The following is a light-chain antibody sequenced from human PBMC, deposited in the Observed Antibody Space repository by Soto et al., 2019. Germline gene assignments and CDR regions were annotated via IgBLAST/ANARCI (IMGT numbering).Light chain of an antibody. CDR3: NSYTTSTSLYVV. V-gene: IGLV2-14*03. Sequence: QSALTQPASVSGSPGQSITISCTGTSSDVGGYNYVSWYQHHPDKAPKLIISDVTNRPSGVSNRFSGSKSGNTASLTISGLQAEDEADYYCNSYTTSTSLYVVFGGGTKLTVL. CDR2: DVT. J-gene: IGLJ2*01. CDR1: SSDVGGYNY.